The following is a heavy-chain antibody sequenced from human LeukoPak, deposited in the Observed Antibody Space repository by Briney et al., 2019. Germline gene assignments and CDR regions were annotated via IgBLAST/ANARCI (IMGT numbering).Heavy chain of an antibody. Sequence: ASVKVSCKASSYTFTRYGISWVRQAPGQGLEWMGWISGSNGNTNYAQKFQGRVTITADESTSTAYMELSSLRSEDTAVYYCARDCGGSCQGVAFDIWGQGTMVTVSS. CDR3: ARDCGGSCQGVAFDI. CDR2: ISGSNGNT. CDR1: SYTFTRYG. D-gene: IGHD2-15*01. V-gene: IGHV1-18*01. J-gene: IGHJ3*02.